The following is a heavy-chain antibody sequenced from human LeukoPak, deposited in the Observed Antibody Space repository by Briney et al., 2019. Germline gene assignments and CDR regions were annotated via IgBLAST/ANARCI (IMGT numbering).Heavy chain of an antibody. Sequence: GGSLRLSRAASGFTFSSYSMNWVRQAPGKGLEWVSSISSSSSYIYYADSLKGRFTISRDNAKNSLYLQMNSLRAEDTAVYYCARDPVYCSGGSCYNYFDCWGQGTLVIVSS. CDR2: ISSSSSYI. J-gene: IGHJ4*02. CDR3: ARDPVYCSGGSCYNYFDC. D-gene: IGHD2-15*01. CDR1: GFTFSSYS. V-gene: IGHV3-21*01.